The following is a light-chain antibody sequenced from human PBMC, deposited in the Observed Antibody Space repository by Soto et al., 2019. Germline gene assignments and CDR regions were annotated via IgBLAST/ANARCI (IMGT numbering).Light chain of an antibody. V-gene: IGKV1-5*01. CDR2: DAS. Sequence: DVQMTQSPSTLSASVGDRVTITCRTSQSISSWLAWYQQKPGKAPKLLIYDASSLESGVPSRFSGSGSGTEFTLTISSLQPDDFATYYCQQYISYSWTFXQGTKVDIK. CDR3: QQYISYSWT. CDR1: QSISSW. J-gene: IGKJ1*01.